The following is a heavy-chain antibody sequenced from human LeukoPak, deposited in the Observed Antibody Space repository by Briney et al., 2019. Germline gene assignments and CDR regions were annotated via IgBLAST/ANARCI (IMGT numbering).Heavy chain of an antibody. CDR1: GGSISSGDYY. Sequence: SETLSLTCTVSGGSISSGDYYWSWIRQPPGKGLEWIGSIYYSGSTYYNPSLKSRVTISVDTSKNQFSLKLSSVTAADTTVYYCARQNGRPYRSHYGFDPWGQGTLVTVSS. CDR3: ARQNGRPYRSHYGFDP. CDR2: IYYSGST. J-gene: IGHJ5*02. D-gene: IGHD3-16*02. V-gene: IGHV4-39*01.